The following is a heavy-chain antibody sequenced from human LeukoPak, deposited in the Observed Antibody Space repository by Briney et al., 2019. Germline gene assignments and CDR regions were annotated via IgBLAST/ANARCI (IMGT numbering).Heavy chain of an antibody. CDR3: ASSLGGY. V-gene: IGHV4-34*01. CDR2: INHSGST. Sequence: SETLSLTCAVYGGSFSGYYWSWIRQPPGKGLEWIGEINHSGSTNYNPSLKSRVTISVDTSKNQFSLKLSSVTAADTAVYYCASSLGGYWGQGTLVTVSS. J-gene: IGHJ4*02. CDR1: GGSFSGYY. D-gene: IGHD3-16*01.